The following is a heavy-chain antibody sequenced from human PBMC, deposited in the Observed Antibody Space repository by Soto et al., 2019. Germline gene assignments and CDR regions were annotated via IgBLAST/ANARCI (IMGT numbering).Heavy chain of an antibody. V-gene: IGHV3-48*02. D-gene: IGHD1-26*01. Sequence: EVQLVESGGGLVQPGGSLRLCYAASRFTFSSYSMNWVRQAPGKGLEWVSYISSSSSTIYYVDSVKGRFTISRDNAKNSLYLQMNSLRDEDTAVYYCARDRAGAQYGLDVWGQGTTVTVSS. CDR3: ARDRAGAQYGLDV. CDR1: RFTFSSYS. CDR2: ISSSSSTI. J-gene: IGHJ6*02.